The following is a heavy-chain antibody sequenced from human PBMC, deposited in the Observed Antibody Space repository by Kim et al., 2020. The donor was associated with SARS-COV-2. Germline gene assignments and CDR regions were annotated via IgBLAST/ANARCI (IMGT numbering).Heavy chain of an antibody. J-gene: IGHJ3*02. V-gene: IGHV4-59*01. CDR3: ARASRSTIFGVVTAPGAFDI. D-gene: IGHD3-3*01. CDR1: GGSISSYY. CDR2: IYYSGST. Sequence: SETLSLTCTVSGGSISSYYWSWIRQPPGKGLEWIGYIYYSGSTNYNPSFKSRVTISVDTSKNQFSLKLSSVTAADTAVYYCARASRSTIFGVVTAPGAFDIWGQGTMVTVSS.